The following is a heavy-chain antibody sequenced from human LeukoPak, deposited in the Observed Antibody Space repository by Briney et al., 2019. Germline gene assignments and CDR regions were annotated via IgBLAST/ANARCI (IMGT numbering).Heavy chain of an antibody. CDR2: ISSSSSTI. CDR3: ARDGITMVRGVMIDFDY. D-gene: IGHD3-10*01. Sequence: SGGSLRLSCAASGFTFSSYSMNWVRQAPGKGLEWVSYISSSSSTIYYADSVKGRFTISRDNAKNSVYLQMSSLRDEDTAVYYCARDGITMVRGVMIDFDYWGQGTRVTVSS. J-gene: IGHJ4*02. CDR1: GFTFSSYS. V-gene: IGHV3-48*02.